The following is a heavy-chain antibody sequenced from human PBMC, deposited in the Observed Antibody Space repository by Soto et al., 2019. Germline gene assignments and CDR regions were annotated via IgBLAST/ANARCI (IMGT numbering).Heavy chain of an antibody. Sequence: QVQLVQSGAEVKKTGASVEVSCKASGYTFISYGISWVRQAPGQGLEWMGWISAYNGKTNYAQKFQGRVTMTTDTSTSTAYLELRSLRSDDTAVYYCARAGFSTRWLGILATGVHGVEIAYWGQGTLVTVSS. J-gene: IGHJ4*02. D-gene: IGHD6-13*01. CDR2: ISAYNGKT. V-gene: IGHV1-18*01. CDR3: ARAGFSTRWLGILATGVHGVEIAY. CDR1: GYTFISYG.